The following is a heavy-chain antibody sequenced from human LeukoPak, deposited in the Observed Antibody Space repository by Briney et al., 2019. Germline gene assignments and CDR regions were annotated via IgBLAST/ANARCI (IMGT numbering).Heavy chain of an antibody. J-gene: IGHJ4*02. V-gene: IGHV4-39*07. Sequence: SETLSLTCTVSGGSISSDNYYWGWIRQPPGKGLEWIGSIYYSGSAYYNPSLKSRVTISVDTSKNQLSLKLSSVTAADTAVYYCARGEYGLFDYWGQGTLVTVSS. CDR2: IYYSGSA. D-gene: IGHD2/OR15-2a*01. CDR3: ARGEYGLFDY. CDR1: GGSISSDNYY.